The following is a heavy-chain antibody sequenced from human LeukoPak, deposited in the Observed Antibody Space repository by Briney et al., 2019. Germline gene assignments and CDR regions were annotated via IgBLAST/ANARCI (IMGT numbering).Heavy chain of an antibody. CDR1: GFTFSSCG. J-gene: IGHJ4*02. CDR3: VPKGTEGY. CDR2: ISPDGGNT. V-gene: IGHV3-64D*06. Sequence: GGSLRLSCAASGFTFSSCGMHWVRQAPGKGLEYVSAISPDGGNTYYADSVKGRFSISRDNSKNTLYLQMSSLRPEDTAVYYCVPKGTEGYWGQGTLVTVSS.